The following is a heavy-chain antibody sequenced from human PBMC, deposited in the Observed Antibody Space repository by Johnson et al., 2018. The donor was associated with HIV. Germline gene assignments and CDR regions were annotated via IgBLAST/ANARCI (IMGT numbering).Heavy chain of an antibody. Sequence: VQLVESGGGVVRPGGSLRLPCAASGFTFDDYGVSWVRQAPGKGLERVSGINWNGASIGYADSVKGRFTISRDNAKNSLYLQMNSLRAEDTALYYCSQKENWPSPGAFDFWGQGIMVTVS. D-gene: IGHD1-1*01. J-gene: IGHJ3*01. V-gene: IGHV3-20*04. CDR3: SQKENWPSPGAFDF. CDR2: INWNGASI. CDR1: GFTFDDYG.